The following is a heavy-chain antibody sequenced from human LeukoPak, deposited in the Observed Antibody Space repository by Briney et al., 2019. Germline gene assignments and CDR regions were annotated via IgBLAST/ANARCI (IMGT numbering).Heavy chain of an antibody. V-gene: IGHV1-69*05. CDR1: GGTFSSYA. D-gene: IGHD3-3*01. J-gene: IGHJ5*02. CDR3: ARTYDFRSGYSLASWFDP. Sequence: ASVKVSCKASGGTFSSYAISWVRQAPGQGLEWMGGIIPIFGTANYAQKFQGRVTITTDESTSTAYMELSSLRSEDTAVYYCARTYDFRSGYSLASWFDPWGQGTLVTVSS. CDR2: IIPIFGTA.